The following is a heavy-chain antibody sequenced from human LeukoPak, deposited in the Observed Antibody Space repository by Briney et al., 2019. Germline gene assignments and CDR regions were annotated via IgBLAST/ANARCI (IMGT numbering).Heavy chain of an antibody. Sequence: GGSLRLSCAGSGFPFSSYVMNWLRQAPGKGLEWVSHIDSSGITIYYGDSVKGRFTISRDNAKNSIYLQMDSLRVEDTAIYYCARDSVGDLLDYWGQGTPVTVSS. D-gene: IGHD4-17*01. CDR1: GFPFSSYV. CDR2: IDSSGITI. CDR3: ARDSVGDLLDY. V-gene: IGHV3-48*03. J-gene: IGHJ4*02.